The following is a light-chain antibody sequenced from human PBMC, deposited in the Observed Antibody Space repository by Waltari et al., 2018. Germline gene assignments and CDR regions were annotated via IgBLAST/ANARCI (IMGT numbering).Light chain of an antibody. CDR2: EDN. CDR3: QVWDSSTDVV. Sequence: SYDLTQPPSVSVSPGQTASITCSGDKLGQKYVFWYRQKTGQSPVLVMYEDNRRHSGIPERVSGSNSGNTATLTISETQVMDDAYYYCQVWDSSTDVVFGGGTKLTVL. CDR1: KLGQKY. J-gene: IGLJ2*01. V-gene: IGLV3-1*01.